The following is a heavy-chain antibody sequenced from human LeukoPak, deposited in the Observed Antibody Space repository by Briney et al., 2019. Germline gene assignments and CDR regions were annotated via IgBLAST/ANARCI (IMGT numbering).Heavy chain of an antibody. CDR2: IGDSGGST. CDR3: AKAQNTERSAADF. J-gene: IGHJ4*02. CDR1: GFTFSSYA. D-gene: IGHD3-3*01. V-gene: IGHV3-23*01. Sequence: GGSLRLSCAPSGFTFSSYAISWVRQAPGKGLEWVSIIGDSGGSTYYTDSVKGRFTISRDNSKNTLYLQMSSLRAEDTAVYYCAKAQNTERSAADFWGQGTLVTVSS.